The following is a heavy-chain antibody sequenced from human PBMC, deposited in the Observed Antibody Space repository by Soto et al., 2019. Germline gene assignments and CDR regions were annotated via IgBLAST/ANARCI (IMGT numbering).Heavy chain of an antibody. V-gene: IGHV4-4*07. J-gene: IGHJ5*02. Sequence: NPSETLSLTCTVSGGSISSSYWSWIRQPAGKGLEWIGRIYASGSTNYNPSLKSRVTMSVDTSKNQFSLKVSSVTAADTAVYYCARDLVGYSSEWFNWFDPWGQGTLVTVSS. CDR1: GGSISSSY. CDR3: ARDLVGYSSEWFNWFDP. CDR2: IYASGST. D-gene: IGHD6-19*01.